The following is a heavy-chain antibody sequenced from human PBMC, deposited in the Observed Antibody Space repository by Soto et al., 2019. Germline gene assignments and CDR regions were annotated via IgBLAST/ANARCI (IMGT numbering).Heavy chain of an antibody. Sequence: ASMRLACAASGFTFSSYVMSWDRQAPGKGLEWVSAISGRGGSTYYAESVWGRFTITRYNAKNTIYLQMSRLRAEHSSVYYCARGTKASYPGSRVFDFWGRGTLGADSS. CDR1: GFTFSSYV. J-gene: IGHJ4*02. D-gene: IGHD3-10*01. CDR2: ISGRGGST. V-gene: IGHV3-23*01. CDR3: ARGTKASYPGSRVFDF.